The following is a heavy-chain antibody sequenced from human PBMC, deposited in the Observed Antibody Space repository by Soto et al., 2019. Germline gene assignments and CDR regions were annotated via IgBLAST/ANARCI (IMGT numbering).Heavy chain of an antibody. CDR1: GYSISSGYY. Sequence: SETLSLTCAVSGYSISSGYYWGWIRQPPGKGLEWIGSIYHSGSTYYNPSLKSRVTISVDTSKNQFSLKLSSVTAADTAVYYCARDTTARNRDYDSSGYLFDYWGQGTLVTVS. CDR2: IYHSGST. V-gene: IGHV4-38-2*02. D-gene: IGHD3-22*01. J-gene: IGHJ4*02. CDR3: ARDTTARNRDYDSSGYLFDY.